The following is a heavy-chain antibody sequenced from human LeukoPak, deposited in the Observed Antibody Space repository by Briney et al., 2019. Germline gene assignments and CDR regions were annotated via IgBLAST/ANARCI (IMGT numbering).Heavy chain of an antibody. Sequence: PSETLSLTCAVSGGSISSGGYSWSWIRQPPGTGLEWIGYIYHSGSTYYNPSLKSRVTISVDRSKNQFSLKLSSVTAADTAVYYCARSNYYDSSGYLDYWGQGTLVTVSS. D-gene: IGHD3-22*01. V-gene: IGHV4-30-2*01. CDR2: IYHSGST. CDR1: GGSISSGGYS. CDR3: ARSNYYDSSGYLDY. J-gene: IGHJ4*02.